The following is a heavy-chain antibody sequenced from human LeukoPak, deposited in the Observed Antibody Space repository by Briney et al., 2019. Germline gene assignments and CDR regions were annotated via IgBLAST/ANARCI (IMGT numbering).Heavy chain of an antibody. CDR3: ARDRPREYYGSGGFDP. J-gene: IGHJ5*02. CDR1: GGSISSYY. D-gene: IGHD3-10*01. CDR2: IYYSGST. V-gene: IGHV4-59*01. Sequence: SETLSLTCTVSGGSISSYYWSWIRQPPGKGLEWIGYIYYSGSTNYNPSLKSRVTISVDTSKNQFSLKLSSVTAADTAVYYCARDRPREYYGSGGFDPWGQGTLVTVSS.